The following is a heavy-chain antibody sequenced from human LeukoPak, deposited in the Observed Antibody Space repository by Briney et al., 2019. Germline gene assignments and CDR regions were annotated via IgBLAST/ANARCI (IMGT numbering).Heavy chain of an antibody. CDR1: GFTFSDPY. D-gene: IGHD6-13*01. CDR3: ARDNRHSSWYTYYYYYMDV. Sequence: GGSLRLSCEASGFTFSDPYMSWIRQAPGKGLEWVSYISSSGSTIYYADSVKGRFTISRDNAKNSLYLQMNSLRAEDTAVYYCARDNRHSSWYTYYYYYMDVWGKGTTVTVSS. J-gene: IGHJ6*03. V-gene: IGHV3-11*01. CDR2: ISSSGSTI.